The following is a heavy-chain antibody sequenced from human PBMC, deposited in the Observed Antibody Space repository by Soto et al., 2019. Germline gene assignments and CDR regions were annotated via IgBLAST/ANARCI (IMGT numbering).Heavy chain of an antibody. Sequence: GGSLRLSCAASGFIFRSYSMNWVRQAPGKGLEWISYISGSSSTIYYADSVKGRFTISRDNAKNSLYLHMKSLRDEDTAVYYCARDFRIANDESGYYPNHFDYWGQGTLVTVSS. CDR1: GFIFRSYS. CDR3: ARDFRIANDESGYYPNHFDY. CDR2: ISGSSSTI. J-gene: IGHJ4*02. V-gene: IGHV3-48*02. D-gene: IGHD3-22*01.